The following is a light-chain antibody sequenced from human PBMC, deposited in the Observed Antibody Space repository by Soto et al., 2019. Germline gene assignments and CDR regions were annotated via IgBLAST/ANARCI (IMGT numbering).Light chain of an antibody. CDR3: QQGYSRPRT. V-gene: IGKV1-39*01. Sequence: IQLTQSPSSLSASVGDRVTITCRASQSISTSLNWYQQKPGKAPNLLIFTSSNLESGVPSRFSGSGSGTDFTLTISSLQPEDFATYFCQQGYSRPRTFGQGTKVDSK. CDR2: TSS. CDR1: QSISTS. J-gene: IGKJ1*01.